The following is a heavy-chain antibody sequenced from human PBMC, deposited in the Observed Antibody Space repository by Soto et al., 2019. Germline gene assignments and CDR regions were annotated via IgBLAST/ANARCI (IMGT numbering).Heavy chain of an antibody. V-gene: IGHV3-23*01. J-gene: IGHJ4*02. CDR3: AKWPRSCSGGSCYGGYIDY. Sequence: PGASLRLAXASSGCTCVGYAMSCVGHAPGKGLEWVSAISGSCGNTYFADSVKCRFAISRDNSRNTLSLQMNSLSAEDTAVYYCAKWPRSCSGGSCYGGYIDYCGQGTLVTVSS. D-gene: IGHD2-15*01. CDR1: GCTCVGYA. CDR2: ISGSCGNT.